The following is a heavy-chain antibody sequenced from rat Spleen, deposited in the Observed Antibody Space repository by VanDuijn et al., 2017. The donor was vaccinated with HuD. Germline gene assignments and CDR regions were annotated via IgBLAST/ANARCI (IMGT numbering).Heavy chain of an antibody. D-gene: IGHD1-12*01. Sequence: QVQLKESGPGLVQPSQTLSLTCTVAGFALTNYHVPWFRQPPVKGLEWMGVIWHTGGTRYNSTLKPRLSISQDTSKSQVFLKMTSLQTEDTATYYCVRANRESYAHFDHWGQGVMVTVSS. V-gene: IGHV2-41*01. J-gene: IGHJ2*01. CDR1: GFALTNYH. CDR3: VRANRESYAHFDH. CDR2: IWHTGGT.